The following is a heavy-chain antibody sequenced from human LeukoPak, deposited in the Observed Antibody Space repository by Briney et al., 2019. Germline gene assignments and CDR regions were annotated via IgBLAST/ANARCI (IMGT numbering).Heavy chain of an antibody. J-gene: IGHJ6*03. Sequence: PGGSLRLSCAASGFTFSSYSMNWVRQAPGKGLEWVSYISSSSSTIYYADSVKGRFTISRDNAKNSLYLQMNSLRAEDTAVYYCAKLGSAVVPAAIPYYYYYMDVWGKGTTVTISS. V-gene: IGHV3-48*01. CDR2: ISSSSSTI. D-gene: IGHD2-2*01. CDR3: AKLGSAVVPAAIPYYYYYMDV. CDR1: GFTFSSYS.